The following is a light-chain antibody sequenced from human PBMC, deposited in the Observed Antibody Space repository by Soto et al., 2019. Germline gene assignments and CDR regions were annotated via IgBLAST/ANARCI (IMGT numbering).Light chain of an antibody. CDR2: KAS. Sequence: DIQMTQSPSTLSASVGDRVTITCRASQSISSWLAWYQQKPGKAPKLLIYKASSLESGVPSRFSGSGSGTEFTLTISSLQPDDFATYYCQQYNSYPLTIGGGTKGDIK. CDR1: QSISSW. CDR3: QQYNSYPLT. V-gene: IGKV1-5*03. J-gene: IGKJ4*01.